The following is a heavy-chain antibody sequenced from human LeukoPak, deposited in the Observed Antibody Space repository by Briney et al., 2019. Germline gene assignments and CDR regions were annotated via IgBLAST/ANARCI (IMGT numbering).Heavy chain of an antibody. CDR3: ASRSDIVATGSFYYYYYMDV. D-gene: IGHD5-12*01. CDR2: ISYDGSNK. CDR1: GFTFSSYA. V-gene: IGHV3-30*04. J-gene: IGHJ6*03. Sequence: AGGSLRLSCAASGFTFSSYAMHWVRQAPGKGLEWVAVISYDGSNKYYADSVKGRFTISRDNSKNTLYLQMNSLRAEDTAVYYCASRSDIVATGSFYYYYYMDVWGKGTTVTVSS.